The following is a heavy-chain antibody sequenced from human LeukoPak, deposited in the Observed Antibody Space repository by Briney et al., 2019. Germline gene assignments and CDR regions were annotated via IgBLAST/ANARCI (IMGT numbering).Heavy chain of an antibody. CDR1: GYTFTGYY. D-gene: IGHD3-22*01. CDR3: ARVLVSGLYYYDSSGYMEGYDAFDI. J-gene: IGHJ3*02. CDR2: INPNSGGT. Sequence: ASVKVSCKASGYTFTGYYMHWVRQAPGQGLEWMGWINPNSGGTNYAQKFQGRVTMTRDTSISTAYMELSRLRSDDTAVYYCARVLVSGLYYYDSSGYMEGYDAFDIRGQGTMVTVS. V-gene: IGHV1-2*02.